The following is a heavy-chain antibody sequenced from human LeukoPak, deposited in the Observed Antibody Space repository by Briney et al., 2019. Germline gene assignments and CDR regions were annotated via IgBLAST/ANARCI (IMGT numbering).Heavy chain of an antibody. V-gene: IGHV1-2*02. CDR1: GNTFTGYF. Sequence: GASVKVSCKASGNTFTGYFINWVRQAPGQGFEGMGWNNPNSGGANYAQKFQGRVTMTRDTSISTAFMELSSLRSDDTAVYYCASLDGFDMWGQGTMVTVS. J-gene: IGHJ3*02. CDR3: ASLDGFDM. CDR2: NNPNSGGA.